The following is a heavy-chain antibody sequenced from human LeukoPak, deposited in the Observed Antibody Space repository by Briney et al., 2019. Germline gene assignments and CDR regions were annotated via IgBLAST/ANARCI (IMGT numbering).Heavy chain of an antibody. J-gene: IGHJ6*03. CDR3: AREQSYYPYMDV. CDR1: GFTFSSYN. CDR2: ISGGSTVI. V-gene: IGHV3-48*01. D-gene: IGHD3-10*01. Sequence: PGGSLRLSCAASGFTFSSYNMNWVRQAPGKGLEWVSYISGGSTVIDYADSVKGRFTISRDNAKNSLYLQMNSLRAEDTAVYYCAREQSYYPYMDVWGKGTTVTVSS.